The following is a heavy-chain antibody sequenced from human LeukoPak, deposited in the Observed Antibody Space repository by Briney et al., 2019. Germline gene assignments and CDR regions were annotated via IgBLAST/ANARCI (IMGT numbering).Heavy chain of an antibody. V-gene: IGHV3-23*01. CDR1: EFTFNNYA. CDR2: ISGSGGSR. J-gene: IGHJ3*02. Sequence: GGSLRLSCAAFEFTFNNYAMSWVRQAPGKGLEWVTGISGSGGSRYYPDSVKGRFTIYRDNSKNALSLEMNNLRAEDTAVYYCAKGIVVVISGNAFDIWGQGTMVTVSS. CDR3: AKGIVVVISGNAFDI. D-gene: IGHD3-22*01.